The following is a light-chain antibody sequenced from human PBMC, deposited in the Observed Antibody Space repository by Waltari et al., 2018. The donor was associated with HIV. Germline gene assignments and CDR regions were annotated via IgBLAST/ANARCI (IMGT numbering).Light chain of an antibody. CDR1: SSNIGSNY. J-gene: IGLJ3*02. V-gene: IGLV1-47*01. Sequence: QSVLTQPPSASGTRGQRVTISCSGSSSNIGSNYVYWYQQLPGTAPKLLIYMNNQRPSGVPDRFAGSKSGTAASLAISGLRSEDEADYYCAAWDDSLSGWVFGGGTKLTVL. CDR3: AAWDDSLSGWV. CDR2: MNN.